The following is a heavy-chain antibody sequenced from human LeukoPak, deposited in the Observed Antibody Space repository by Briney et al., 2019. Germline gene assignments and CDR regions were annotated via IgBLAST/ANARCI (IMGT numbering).Heavy chain of an antibody. CDR1: SGSISSYY. D-gene: IGHD3-3*01. J-gene: IGHJ3*02. V-gene: IGHV4-4*07. CDR2: IYTSGST. Sequence: SETLSLTCTVSSGSISSYYWSWIRQPAGKGLEWIGRIYTSGSTNYNPSLKSRVTMSVDTSKNQFSLKLSSVTAADTAVYYCARDILRFLEWTDDAFDIWGQGTVVTVSS. CDR3: ARDILRFLEWTDDAFDI.